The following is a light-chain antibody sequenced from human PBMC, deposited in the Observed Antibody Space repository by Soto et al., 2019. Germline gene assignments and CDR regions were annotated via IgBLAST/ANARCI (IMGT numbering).Light chain of an antibody. V-gene: IGKV1-5*03. CDR3: QQYYIYPWT. CDR1: ESIRGW. J-gene: IGKJ1*01. CDR2: QAS. Sequence: DIQMTQSPSTLSASVGDRVTITCRASESIRGWLAWFQQKPGKGPELLISQASNVERGVPSRFSGSGSGAGFTLTINSLQPDDFATYVCQQYYIYPWTFGQGTKVEIK.